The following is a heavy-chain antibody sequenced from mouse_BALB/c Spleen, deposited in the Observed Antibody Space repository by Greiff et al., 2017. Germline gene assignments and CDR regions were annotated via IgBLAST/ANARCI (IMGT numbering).Heavy chain of an antibody. V-gene: IGHV2-9*02. CDR2: IWAGGST. D-gene: IGHD2-1*01. CDR3: ARGGGNYVGAMDY. Sequence: VHLVESGPGLVAPSQSLSITCTVSGFSLTSYGVHWVRQPPGKGLEWLGVIWAGGSTNYNSALMSRLSISKDNSKSQVFLKMNSLQTDDTAMYYCARGGGNYVGAMDYWGQGTSVTVSA. CDR1: GFSLTSYG. J-gene: IGHJ4*01.